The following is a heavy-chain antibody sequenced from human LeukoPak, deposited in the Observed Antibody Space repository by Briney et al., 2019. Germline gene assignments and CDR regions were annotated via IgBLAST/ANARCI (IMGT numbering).Heavy chain of an antibody. Sequence: SETLSLTCAVYGGSFSGYYWSWIRQPPGKGLEWIGEINHSGSTNYNPSLKSRVTTSVDTSKNQFSLKLSSVTAADTAVYYCARGGSMIVDYNWFDPWGRGTLVTISS. CDR3: ARGGSMIVDYNWFDP. J-gene: IGHJ5*02. CDR1: GGSFSGYY. V-gene: IGHV4-34*01. D-gene: IGHD3-22*01. CDR2: INHSGST.